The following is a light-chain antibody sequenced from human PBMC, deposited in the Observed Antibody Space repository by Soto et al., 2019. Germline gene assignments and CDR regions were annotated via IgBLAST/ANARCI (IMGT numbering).Light chain of an antibody. Sequence: SPPSLPPSVSGSPGQSNTISCTGTRTDVGGYNFVSWYQQHPGKAPKLIIYEVSNRSSGVSNRFSGYKYENTASLTISGLQAEAEADYYCCSYVSSKTYVFGTGTKVTV. CDR1: RTDVGGYNF. CDR3: CSYVSSKTYV. CDR2: EVS. J-gene: IGLJ1*01. V-gene: IGLV2-14*01.